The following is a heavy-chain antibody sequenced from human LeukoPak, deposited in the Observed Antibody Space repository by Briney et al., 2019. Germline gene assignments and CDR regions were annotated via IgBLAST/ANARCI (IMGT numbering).Heavy chain of an antibody. V-gene: IGHV3-33*01. J-gene: IGHJ4*02. D-gene: IGHD6-13*01. CDR2: IWYDGSNK. CDR3: ARDRPIAAAGTSFDY. CDR1: GFTFSSYG. Sequence: PGRSLRLSCAASGFTFSSYGMRWVRQAPGKGLEWVGVIWYDGSNKYYADSVKGRFTISRDNSKNALYLQMNSLRAEDTAVYYCARDRPIAAAGTSFDYWGQGTLVTVSS.